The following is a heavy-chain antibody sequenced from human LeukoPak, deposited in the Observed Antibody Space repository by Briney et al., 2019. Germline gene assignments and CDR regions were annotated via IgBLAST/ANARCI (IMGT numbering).Heavy chain of an antibody. J-gene: IGHJ6*02. Sequence: GASVKVSCKASGYTFTSYYMHWVRQAPGQGLERMGIINPSGGSTSYAQKFQGRVTMTRDTSTSTAYMELSSLRSEDTAVYYCIIGPYYYGMDVWGQGTTVTVSS. V-gene: IGHV1-46*03. CDR3: IIGPYYYGMDV. CDR2: INPSGGST. CDR1: GYTFTSYY.